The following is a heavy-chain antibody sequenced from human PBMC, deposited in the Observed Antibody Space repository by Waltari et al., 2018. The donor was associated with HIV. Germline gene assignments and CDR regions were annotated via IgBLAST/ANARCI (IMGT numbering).Heavy chain of an antibody. Sequence: QVPLQESGPGLVKPSETLSLTCTVSGGSINSYYWSWIRQPAGKGLAGIGRSYSSGSTNYNPSLKSRGTMSGDTSKNQFSLRLSSVTAADTAVYYCARDPSGNYHPLGYWGQGTLVTVSS. CDR1: GGSINSYY. V-gene: IGHV4-4*07. D-gene: IGHD1-7*01. CDR2: SYSSGST. CDR3: ARDPSGNYHPLGY. J-gene: IGHJ4*02.